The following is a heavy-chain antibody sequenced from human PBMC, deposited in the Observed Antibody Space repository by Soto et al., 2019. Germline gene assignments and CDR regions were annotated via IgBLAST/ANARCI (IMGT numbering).Heavy chain of an antibody. CDR2: IDPSESYT. D-gene: IGHD4-17*01. CDR3: ACPRHDYGDRYYDY. Sequence: RGGSLKLPCQCSGYTFTNYRLTWVRQMPARGVEGMGRIDPSESYTNYSPSFQGHVTISADKSTNTAYLEWRALKASDSAIYYCACPRHDYGDRYYDYWGQGTLVTVSS. V-gene: IGHV5-10-1*01. CDR1: GYTFTNYR. J-gene: IGHJ4*02.